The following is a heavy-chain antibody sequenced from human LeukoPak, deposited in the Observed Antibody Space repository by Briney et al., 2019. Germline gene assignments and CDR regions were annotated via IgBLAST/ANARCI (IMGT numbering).Heavy chain of an antibody. Sequence: PSETLSLTCTVSGGSISSSSYYWGWIRQPPGKGLEWIGEINHSGSTNYNPSLKSRVTISVDTSKNQFSLKLSSVTAADTTVYYCARGRGYNAFDYWGQGTLVTVSS. CDR3: ARGRGYNAFDY. CDR1: GGSISSSSYY. D-gene: IGHD6-25*01. CDR2: INHSGST. V-gene: IGHV4-39*07. J-gene: IGHJ4*02.